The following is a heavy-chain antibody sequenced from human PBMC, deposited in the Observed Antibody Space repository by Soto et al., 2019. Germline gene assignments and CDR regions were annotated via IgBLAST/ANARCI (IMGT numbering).Heavy chain of an antibody. CDR2: ISDSGYKT. J-gene: IGHJ6*02. D-gene: IGHD3-9*01. V-gene: IGHV3-23*01. CDR1: GFTFTTYA. Sequence: EVQLLESGGGLAQPAGSLRLSCAASGFTFTTYAMVWVRQAPGKGLEWVSTISDSGYKTYYADSVKGRFTISRDNSKNTLFLQLNSLRAEDTAVYYCAKVALVMGFYYYAMDVWGQGTTVTVSS. CDR3: AKVALVMGFYYYAMDV.